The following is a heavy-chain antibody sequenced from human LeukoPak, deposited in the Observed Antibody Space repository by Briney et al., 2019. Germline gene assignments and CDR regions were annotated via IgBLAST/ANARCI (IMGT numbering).Heavy chain of an antibody. V-gene: IGHV3-48*01. CDR1: GFTFSNYR. Sequence: GGSLRLSCAASGFTFSNYRMNWGRQAPGKGLEWVSYISDSGTIHYSDSVKGRFTISRDNAETSLYLQMNSLRVEDTAVYYCARESDSCRHYMDVWGKGTTVTVSS. D-gene: IGHD2-15*01. J-gene: IGHJ6*03. CDR2: ISDSGTI. CDR3: ARESDSCRHYMDV.